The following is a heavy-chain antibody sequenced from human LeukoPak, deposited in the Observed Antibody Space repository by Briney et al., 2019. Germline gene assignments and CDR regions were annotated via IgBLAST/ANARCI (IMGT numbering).Heavy chain of an antibody. V-gene: IGHV3-53*01. CDR1: GLTVSSNH. CDR3: ARGVARKHYYDSSGYLEYFQH. J-gene: IGHJ1*01. Sequence: GGSLRLSCAASGLTVSSNHMSWVRQAPGKGLEWVSIIYSGGSTYYADSVKGRFTISRANAKNTLYLQMNSLRAEDTAVYYCARGVARKHYYDSSGYLEYFQHWGQGTLVTVSS. CDR2: IYSGGST. D-gene: IGHD3-22*01.